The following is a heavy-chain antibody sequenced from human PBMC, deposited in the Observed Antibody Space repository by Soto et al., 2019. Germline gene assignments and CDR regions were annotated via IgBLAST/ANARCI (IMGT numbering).Heavy chain of an antibody. Sequence: QVQLVQSGAEVKKPGSSVKVSCKASGGTFSSYAISWVRQAPGQGLEWMGGIIPIYGTANYAQKFQGRVTITAHESKTTAYRELRSRSSEVTGWYYCARLSKTYLSSFGACDICGQGTMVTVSS. CDR3: ARLSKTYLSSFGACDI. V-gene: IGHV1-69*01. J-gene: IGHJ3*02. D-gene: IGHD3-16*01. CDR1: GGTFSSYA. CDR2: IIPIYGTA.